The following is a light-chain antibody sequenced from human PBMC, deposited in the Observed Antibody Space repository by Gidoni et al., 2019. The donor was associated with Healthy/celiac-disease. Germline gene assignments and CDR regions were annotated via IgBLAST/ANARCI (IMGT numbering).Light chain of an antibody. Sequence: QSALTQPPSASGSPGQSVTISCTGPSSDVGGYNYVSWYQQHPGKAPKLMIYEVSKRPSGVPDRFSGSKSGNMASLTVSGLQAEDEADYYCSSYAGSNTPYVFGTGTKVTVL. CDR1: SSDVGGYNY. CDR2: EVS. J-gene: IGLJ1*01. V-gene: IGLV2-8*01. CDR3: SSYAGSNTPYV.